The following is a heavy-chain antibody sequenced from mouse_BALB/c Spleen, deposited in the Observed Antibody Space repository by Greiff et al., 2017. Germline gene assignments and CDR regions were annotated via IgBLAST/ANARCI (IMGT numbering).Heavy chain of an antibody. CDR2: IDPANGNT. CDR3: ARDYYGSLWFAY. Sequence: EVQLQQSGAELVKPGASVKLSCTASGFNIKDTYMRWVKQRPEQGLEWIGRIDPANGNTKYDPKFQGKATITADTSSNTAYLQLSSLTSEDTAVYYCARDYYGSLWFAYWGQGTLVTVSA. D-gene: IGHD1-1*01. CDR1: GFNIKDTY. J-gene: IGHJ3*01. V-gene: IGHV14-3*02.